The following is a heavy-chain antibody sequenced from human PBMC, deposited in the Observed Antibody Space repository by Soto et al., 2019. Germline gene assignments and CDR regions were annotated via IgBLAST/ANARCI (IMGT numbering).Heavy chain of an antibody. D-gene: IGHD3-22*01. CDR1: GYTFTGYD. CDR3: ARGRVIIGVDI. J-gene: IGHJ3*02. CDR2: MNPHSGNT. V-gene: IGHV1-8*01. Sequence: QVQLVQSGAEVKKPGASVKVSCKASGYTFTGYDINWVRQATGQVLEWMGWMNPHSGNTHYAQKFQGRVTMTRNTSISTAYMELSSLRSEDTAMYYCARGRVIIGVDIWGQGTMVTVSS.